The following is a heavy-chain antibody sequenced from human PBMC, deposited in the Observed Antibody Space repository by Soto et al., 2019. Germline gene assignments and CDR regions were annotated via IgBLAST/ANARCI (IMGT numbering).Heavy chain of an antibody. CDR3: ARDWTGDTCPCLDV. CDR1: GFTFSNYA. V-gene: IGHV3-23*01. CDR2: FSGSGGST. Sequence: EVQLLESGGGLVQPGGSLRLSCAAAGFTFSNYALTWVRQSPGKGLEWVSTFSGSGGSTYYADSVRGRFTISRDNSKNTLFLHMNSLRVEDTAIYYCARDWTGDTCPCLDVWGKGTTVSVSS. D-gene: IGHD3-3*01. J-gene: IGHJ6*04.